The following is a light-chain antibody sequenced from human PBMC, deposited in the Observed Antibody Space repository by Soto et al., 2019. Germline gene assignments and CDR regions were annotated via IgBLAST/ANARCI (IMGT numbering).Light chain of an antibody. V-gene: IGKV3-20*01. Sequence: DIVLTQSPGTLSLSPGQRATLSCRVSQSVSTLYITWYQQKLGQAPRLLIYSAHTRAAGIPDRFSGTGSGTDFTLTISRLEPEDFALYYCLHSRNSVSTFGPGTKVDLK. CDR1: QSVSTLY. J-gene: IGKJ3*01. CDR2: SAH. CDR3: LHSRNSVST.